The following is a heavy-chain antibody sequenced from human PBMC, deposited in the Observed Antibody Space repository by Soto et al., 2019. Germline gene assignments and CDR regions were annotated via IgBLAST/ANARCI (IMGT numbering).Heavy chain of an antibody. CDR2: ISASGDSS. CDR1: GFTFSSFG. V-gene: IGHV3-23*01. J-gene: IGHJ4*02. Sequence: EVQLLDSGGDLAQPGGSLRLSCTASGFTFSSFGMAWVRQAPGKGLEWVSAISASGDSSYYADSVKDRFTISRDSPTNTLYLQMNHLRAEDTAVYYCAKMGIVMFSHKHHFDHWGQGTQVTVSS. D-gene: IGHD2-2*03. CDR3: AKMGIVMFSHKHHFDH.